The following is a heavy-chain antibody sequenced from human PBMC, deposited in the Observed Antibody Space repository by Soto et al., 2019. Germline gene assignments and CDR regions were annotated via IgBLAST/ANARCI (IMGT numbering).Heavy chain of an antibody. V-gene: IGHV1-18*01. CDR3: AKNGQPPYYYYGMDV. CDR1: GYTFSRYG. Sequence: QGQLVQSGPEVKKPGASVKVSCKTSGYTFSRYGISWVRQAPGQGLEWMGWISGYNGDTNYAQKVQVRVTMTIDTSTYTAYMELRSLTSYDTAIYYCAKNGQPPYYYYGMDVLGQGTTVTVSS. D-gene: IGHD2-8*01. CDR2: ISGYNGDT. J-gene: IGHJ6*02.